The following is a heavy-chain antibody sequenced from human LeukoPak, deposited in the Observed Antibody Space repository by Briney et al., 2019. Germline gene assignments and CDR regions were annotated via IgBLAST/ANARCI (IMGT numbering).Heavy chain of an antibody. V-gene: IGHV1-24*01. CDR3: ARDPTFGGFGGWFDP. CDR2: FDPEDGET. Sequence: ASVKVSCKVSGYTLTELSMHWVRQAPGKGLEWMGGFDPEDGETIYAQKFQGRVTMTEDTSTDTAYMELSSLRSDDTAVYYCARDPTFGGFGGWFDPWGQGTLVTVSS. CDR1: GYTLTELS. D-gene: IGHD3-16*01. J-gene: IGHJ5*02.